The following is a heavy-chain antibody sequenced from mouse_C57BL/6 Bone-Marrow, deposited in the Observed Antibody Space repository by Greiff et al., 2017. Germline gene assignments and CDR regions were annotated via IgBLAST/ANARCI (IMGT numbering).Heavy chain of an antibody. CDR1: GFSLTSYG. Sequence: QVQLQQSGPGLVQPSQSLSITCTVSGFSLTSYGVHWVRQSPGKGLEWLGVIWSGGSTDSNAAFISRLSISKDNSKSQVFFKMNSLQADDTAIYYCGRFITTVVARDFDVWGTGTTVTVSA. V-gene: IGHV2-2*01. CDR3: GRFITTVVARDFDV. D-gene: IGHD1-1*01. J-gene: IGHJ1*03. CDR2: IWSGGST.